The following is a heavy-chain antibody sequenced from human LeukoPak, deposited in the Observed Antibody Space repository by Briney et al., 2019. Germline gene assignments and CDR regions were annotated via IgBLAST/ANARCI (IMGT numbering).Heavy chain of an antibody. CDR2: IYSGGST. D-gene: IGHD2-15*01. CDR3: AKSPPYSAYIFDY. J-gene: IGHJ4*02. V-gene: IGHV3-53*01. Sequence: GGSLRLSCAASGFTVIHNYMSWVRQAPGKGLEWVSVIYSGGSTYYADSVKGRFTISRDNSKNTLYLQMNSLRVEDTAVYYCAKSPPYSAYIFDYWGQGTLVTVSS. CDR1: GFTVIHNY.